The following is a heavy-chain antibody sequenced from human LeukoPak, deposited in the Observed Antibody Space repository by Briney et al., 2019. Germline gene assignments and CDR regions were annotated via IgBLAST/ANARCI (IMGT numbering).Heavy chain of an antibody. D-gene: IGHD2-2*01. CDR3: AKEDCSSTSCQAIL. CDR1: GFTFSRYA. J-gene: IGHJ4*02. V-gene: IGHV3-23*01. Sequence: GGSLRLSCAAPGFTFSRYATSWVRQAPGKGLEWVSAISGSGGSTYYADSVKGRFTISRDNSKNTLYLQMNSLRAEDTAVYYCAKEDCSSTSCQAILWGQGTLVTVSS. CDR2: ISGSGGST.